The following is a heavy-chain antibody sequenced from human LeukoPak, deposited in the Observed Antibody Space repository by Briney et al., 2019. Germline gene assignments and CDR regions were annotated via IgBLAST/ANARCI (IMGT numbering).Heavy chain of an antibody. CDR2: INHSGST. J-gene: IGHJ6*02. Sequence: SETLSLTCAVYGGSFSGYYWSWIRQPPGKGLEWIGEINHSGSTNYNPSLKSRVTISVDTSKNQFSLKLSSVTAADTAVYYCARDYDFWSAYYKGYYYYGMDVWGQGTMVTVSS. CDR1: GGSFSGYY. CDR3: ARDYDFWSAYYKGYYYYGMDV. V-gene: IGHV4-34*01. D-gene: IGHD3-3*01.